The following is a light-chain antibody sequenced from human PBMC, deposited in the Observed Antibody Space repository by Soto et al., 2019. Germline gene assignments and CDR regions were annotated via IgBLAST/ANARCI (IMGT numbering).Light chain of an antibody. Sequence: PGERVTLSCTASQSVSSSYLTWYQQKPGQAPRLLIYGASTRATSIPARFSGSGSGTDFTLTISSLQPEDFAVYYCQQDYNLPRGTFGQGTKVEIK. CDR1: QSVSSSY. J-gene: IGKJ1*01. CDR2: GAS. CDR3: QQDYNLPRGT. V-gene: IGKV3D-7*01.